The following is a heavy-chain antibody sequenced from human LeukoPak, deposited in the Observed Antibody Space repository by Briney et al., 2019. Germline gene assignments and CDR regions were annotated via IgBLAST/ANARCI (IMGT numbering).Heavy chain of an antibody. Sequence: PGGSLRLSCAASGFTFSDYYMSWIRQAPGKGLEWVSYISSSSSSYTNYADSVKGRFTISRDNAKNSLYLQMNSLRAEDTAVYYCAREDVVNYYDSSGYPNFDYWGQGTLVTVSS. V-gene: IGHV3-11*05. J-gene: IGHJ4*02. D-gene: IGHD3-22*01. CDR1: GFTFSDYY. CDR2: ISSSSSSYT. CDR3: AREDVVNYYDSSGYPNFDY.